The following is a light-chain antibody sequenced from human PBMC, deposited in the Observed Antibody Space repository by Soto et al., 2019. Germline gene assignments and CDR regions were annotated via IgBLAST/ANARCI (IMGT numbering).Light chain of an antibody. Sequence: DIQMTQSPSSLSASVGDRVTITCRASQDISNYLAWYQQKPGKVPKVLIYDASTLQTGVQSRFSGSGFGTVFTLTINSLQPEDVATYYCKKYNSAPNTFGRGTRLEIK. J-gene: IGKJ2*01. CDR1: QDISNY. CDR3: KKYNSAPNT. V-gene: IGKV1-27*01. CDR2: DAS.